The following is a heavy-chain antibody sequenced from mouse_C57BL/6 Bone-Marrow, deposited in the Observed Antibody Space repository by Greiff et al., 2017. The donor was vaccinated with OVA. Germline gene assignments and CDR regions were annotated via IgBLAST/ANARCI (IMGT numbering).Heavy chain of an antibody. CDR1: GYTFTSYW. J-gene: IGHJ1*03. V-gene: IGHV1-72*01. CDR3: AREWGTTGVACYWYFDV. Sequence: QVQLQQPGAELVKPGASVKLSCKASGYTFTSYWMHWVKQRPGRGLEWIGRVDPNSGGTKYNEKFKSKATLTVDKSSSTAYTQLSSLTSEDSAVYYCAREWGTTGVACYWYFDVWGTGTTVTVSS. CDR2: VDPNSGGT. D-gene: IGHD1-1*01.